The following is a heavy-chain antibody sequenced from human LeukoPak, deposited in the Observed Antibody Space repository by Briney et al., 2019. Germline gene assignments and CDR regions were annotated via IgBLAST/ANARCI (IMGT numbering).Heavy chain of an antibody. V-gene: IGHV5-51*01. J-gene: IGHJ4*02. D-gene: IGHD4/OR15-4a*01. CDR3: ARRSYGGNLDY. Sequence: GESLKISCKGSGYSFTSYWIGWVRQMPGEGLEWMGIICPGDSDTRYSPSFQGQVTISADKSISTAHLQWNSLKASDTAMYYCARRSYGGNLDYWGQGTLVTVSS. CDR2: ICPGDSDT. CDR1: GYSFTSYW.